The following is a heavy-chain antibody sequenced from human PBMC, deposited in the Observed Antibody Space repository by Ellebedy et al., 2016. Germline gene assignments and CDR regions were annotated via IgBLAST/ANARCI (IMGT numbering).Heavy chain of an antibody. CDR2: VTHRGNT. D-gene: IGHD5-12*01. CDR1: GGSFSNYF. CDR3: ATHGVDSGYDFGY. Sequence: SETLSLTXAVNGGSFSNYFWSWFRQPPGKGLEWIGEVTHRGNTNYNPSLRGRVTISGDSAKKQFSLKLISATAADTALYFCATHGVDSGYDFGYWGQGTLVTVSS. V-gene: IGHV4-34*01. J-gene: IGHJ4*02.